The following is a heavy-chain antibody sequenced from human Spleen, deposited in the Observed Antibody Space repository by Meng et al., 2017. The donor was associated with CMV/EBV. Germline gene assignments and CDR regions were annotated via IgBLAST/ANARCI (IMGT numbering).Heavy chain of an antibody. Sequence: ASVKVSCKASGYTFTSYYMHWVRQAPGQGLEWMGIINPSGGSTSYAQKFQGRVTMTRDTSTSTVYMELSSLRSEDTAVYYCARGPRGTTWPPPYNDFDMDVWGQGTTVTVSS. CDR3: ARGPRGTTWPPPYNDFDMDV. V-gene: IGHV1-46*01. D-gene: IGHD2-2*01. CDR1: GYTFTSYY. CDR2: INPSGGST. J-gene: IGHJ6*02.